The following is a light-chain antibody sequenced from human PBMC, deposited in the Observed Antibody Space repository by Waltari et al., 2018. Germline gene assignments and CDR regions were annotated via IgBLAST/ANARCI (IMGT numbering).Light chain of an antibody. CDR2: GNS. CDR3: QSYDSSLSGVV. Sequence: QSVLTQPPSVSGAPGQRVTISCTGSSSNIGAGYDVHWYQPLPGTAPKLLINGNSHRPSGVPDRFSGSKSGTSASLAITGLQAEDEADYYCQSYDSSLSGVVFGGGTKLTVL. J-gene: IGLJ2*01. CDR1: SSNIGAGYD. V-gene: IGLV1-40*01.